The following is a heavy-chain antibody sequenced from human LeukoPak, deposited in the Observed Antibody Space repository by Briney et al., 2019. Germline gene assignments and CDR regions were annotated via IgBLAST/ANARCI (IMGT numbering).Heavy chain of an antibody. CDR2: ISGSGGST. J-gene: IGHJ4*02. V-gene: IGHV3-23*01. D-gene: IGHD1-26*01. Sequence: GGSLRLSCAASGFTFSSYAMSWVRQAPGKGLEWVSAISGSGGSTYYADSVKGRFTISRDSSKNTLYLQMNSLRAEDTAVYYCAKGGSGSSRYFDYWGQGTLVTVSS. CDR3: AKGGSGSSRYFDY. CDR1: GFTFSSYA.